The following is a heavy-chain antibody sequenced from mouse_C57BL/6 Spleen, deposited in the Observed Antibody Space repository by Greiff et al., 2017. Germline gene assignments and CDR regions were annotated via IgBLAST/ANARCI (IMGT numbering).Heavy chain of an antibody. CDR1: GFTFSDYG. CDR3: ARAMGLLYYFDY. D-gene: IGHD1-1*01. CDR2: ISSGSSTI. J-gene: IGHJ2*01. V-gene: IGHV5-17*01. Sequence: EVKVVESGGGLVKPGGSLKLSCAASGFTFSDYGMHWVRQAPEKGLEWVAYISSGSSTIYYADTVKGRFTISRDNAKNTLFLQMTSLRSEDTAMYYCARAMGLLYYFDYWGQGTTLTVSS.